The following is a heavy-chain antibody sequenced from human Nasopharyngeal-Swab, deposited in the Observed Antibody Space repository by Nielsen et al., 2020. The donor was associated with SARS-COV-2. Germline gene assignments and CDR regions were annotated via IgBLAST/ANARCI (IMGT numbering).Heavy chain of an antibody. CDR3: AVVVPAAIDVWFDP. J-gene: IGHJ5*02. D-gene: IGHD2-2*01. Sequence: GGSLRLSCAASGFTFDDYAMHWVRQAPGKGLEWVSGISWNSGSIGYADSVKGRFTISRDNAKNSLYLQMNSLRAEDTALDYCAVVVPAAIDVWFDPWGQGTLVTVSS. V-gene: IGHV3-9*01. CDR2: ISWNSGSI. CDR1: GFTFDDYA.